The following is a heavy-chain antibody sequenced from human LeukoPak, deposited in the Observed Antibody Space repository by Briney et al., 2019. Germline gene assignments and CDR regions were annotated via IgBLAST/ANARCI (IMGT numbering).Heavy chain of an antibody. CDR1: GFTFSSYG. D-gene: IGHD3-3*01. J-gene: IGHJ3*02. V-gene: IGHV3-30*02. CDR2: IRYDGSNK. Sequence: GGSLRLSCAASGFTFSSYGMYWVRQAPGKGLEWVAFIRYDGSNKYYADSVKGRFTVSRDNSKNTLYLQMKSLRAEGTAVYYCARGDPDISFGVAGEAFDIWGQGTMVTVSS. CDR3: ARGDPDISFGVAGEAFDI.